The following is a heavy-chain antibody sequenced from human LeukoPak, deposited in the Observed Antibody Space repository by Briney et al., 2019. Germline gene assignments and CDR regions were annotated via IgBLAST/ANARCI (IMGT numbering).Heavy chain of an antibody. CDR3: ARAVVGSGYDYFDY. V-gene: IGHV3-21*01. CDR1: GFTFSNYN. Sequence: GGSLRLSCAASGFTFSNYNMNWVRQAPGKGLEWVSFISSGGSCIYYTDSVKGRFTISRDNAKNSLFLQMNSLRAEDTAVYFCARAVVGSGYDYFDYWGQGTLVTVSS. D-gene: IGHD5-12*01. CDR2: ISSGGSCI. J-gene: IGHJ4*02.